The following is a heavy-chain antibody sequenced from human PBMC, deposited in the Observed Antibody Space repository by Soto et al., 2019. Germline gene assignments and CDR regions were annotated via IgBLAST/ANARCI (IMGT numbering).Heavy chain of an antibody. J-gene: IGHJ3*01. D-gene: IGHD2-2*01. CDR1: GGSLNNYN. Sequence: SETLSLTCTVSGGSLNNYNWNWIRQCAGTGLEWIGRIYSSGKTYYNPSLKSRVTLSLDMLNNQISLKVTSVTAADTAMYYCARERTYQMFGDDALDFWGLGTMVTVSS. V-gene: IGHV4-4*07. CDR3: ARERTYQMFGDDALDF. CDR2: IYSSGKT.